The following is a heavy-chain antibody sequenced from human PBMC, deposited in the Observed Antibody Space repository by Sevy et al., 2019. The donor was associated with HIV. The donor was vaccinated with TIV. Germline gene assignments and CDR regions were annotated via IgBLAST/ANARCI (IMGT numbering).Heavy chain of an antibody. CDR2: ISYDGSRK. Sequence: GGSLRLSCAASGFTFSSYTMHWVRQAPGQVLEWVAFISYDGSRKYSADSVKGLFTISRDNSKNTLYLQMNNLRAEDTAVFYCARDLALSGSYSWLAYWGQGTLVTVSS. CDR1: GFTFSSYT. D-gene: IGHD1-26*01. CDR3: ARDLALSGSYSWLAY. J-gene: IGHJ4*02. V-gene: IGHV3-30*14.